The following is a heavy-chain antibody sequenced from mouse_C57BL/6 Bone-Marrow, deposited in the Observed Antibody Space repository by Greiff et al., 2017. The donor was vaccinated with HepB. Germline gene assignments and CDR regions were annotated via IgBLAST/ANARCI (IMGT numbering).Heavy chain of an antibody. J-gene: IGHJ3*01. V-gene: IGHV3-6*01. CDR2: ISYDGSN. Sequence: VQLKQSGPGLVKPSQSLSLTCSVTGYSITSGYYWNWIRQFPGNKLEWMGYISYDGSNNYNPSLKNRISITRDTSKNQFFLKLNSVTTEDTATYYCARGGVYGNFYWGQGTLVTVSA. D-gene: IGHD2-1*01. CDR3: ARGGVYGNFY. CDR1: GYSITSGYY.